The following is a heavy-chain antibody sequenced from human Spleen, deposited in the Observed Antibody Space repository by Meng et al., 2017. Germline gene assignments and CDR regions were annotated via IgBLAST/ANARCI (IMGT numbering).Heavy chain of an antibody. Sequence: GESLKISCEGSGYNFTGVWIGWVRQKPGKGLEWMGIIYPGDSDTRYNPSFQGLVTISADKSMSTAYLQWNSLRASDSAIYYCAREGFSGSDAFDVWGQGTLVTVSS. CDR1: GYNFTGVW. V-gene: IGHV5-51*01. D-gene: IGHD5-12*01. CDR3: AREGFSGSDAFDV. J-gene: IGHJ3*01. CDR2: IYPGDSDT.